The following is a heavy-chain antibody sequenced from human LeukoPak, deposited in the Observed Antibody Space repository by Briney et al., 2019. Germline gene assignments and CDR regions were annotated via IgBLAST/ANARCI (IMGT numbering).Heavy chain of an antibody. D-gene: IGHD3-10*01. CDR2: ISGSGGST. V-gene: IGHV3-23*01. CDR3: TTVITMLRGLHTSDY. J-gene: IGHJ4*02. Sequence: PGGSLRLSCAASGFTFSSYAMSWVRQAPGKGLEWVSAISGSGGSTYYADSVKGQFTISRGNSKNTLYLQMNSLRAEDTAVYYCTTVITMLRGLHTSDYWGQGTLVTVSS. CDR1: GFTFSSYA.